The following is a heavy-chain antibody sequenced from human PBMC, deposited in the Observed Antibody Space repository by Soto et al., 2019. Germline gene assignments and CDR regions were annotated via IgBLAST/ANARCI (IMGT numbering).Heavy chain of an antibody. D-gene: IGHD3-22*01. CDR1: GFTFSSYG. CDR2: ISYDGSNK. CDR3: AKVAYYYDSSGYFDY. Sequence: GGSLRLSCAASGFTFSSYGMHWVRQAPGKGLEWVAVISYDGSNKYYADSVKGRFTISRDNSKNTLYLQMNSLRAEDTAVYYCAKVAYYYDSSGYFDYWGQGTLVTVSS. V-gene: IGHV3-30*18. J-gene: IGHJ4*02.